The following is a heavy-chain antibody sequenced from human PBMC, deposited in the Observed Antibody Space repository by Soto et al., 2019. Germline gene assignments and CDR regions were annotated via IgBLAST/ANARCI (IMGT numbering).Heavy chain of an antibody. CDR2: IKQDGSEK. Sequence: EVQLVESGGGLVQPGGSLRLSCAASGFTFSSYWMSWVRQAPGKGLEWVANIKQDGSEKYYVDSVKGRFTISRDNAKNSLDLEINNLRAEDTAFYYWSGGFRGGRCWDRGLYLWGPGTPVTRSS. J-gene: IGHJ4*03. D-gene: IGHD2-15*01. CDR1: GFTFSSYW. CDR3: SGGFRGGRCWDRGLYL. V-gene: IGHV3-7*01.